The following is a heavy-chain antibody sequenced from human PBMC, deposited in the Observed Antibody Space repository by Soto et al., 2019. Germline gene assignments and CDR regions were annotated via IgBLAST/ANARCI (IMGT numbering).Heavy chain of an antibody. CDR2: IKSKTDGGTT. V-gene: IGHV3-15*01. Sequence: EVQLVESGGGLVKPGGSLRLSCAASGFTFSNAWMSWVRQAPGKGLEWVGRIKSKTDGGTTDYAAPVKGRFTISRDDSKNTLYLQMNSLKTEYTAVYYCTTDPRGGSYYLINYWGQGTLVTVSS. CDR3: TTDPRGGSYYLINY. J-gene: IGHJ4*02. D-gene: IGHD1-26*01. CDR1: GFTFSNAW.